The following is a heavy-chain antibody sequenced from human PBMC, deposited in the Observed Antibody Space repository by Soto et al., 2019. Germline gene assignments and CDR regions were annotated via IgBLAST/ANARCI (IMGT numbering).Heavy chain of an antibody. CDR1: GFTFSSYG. Sequence: VQLVESGGGVVQPGRSLRLSCAASGFTFSSYGMHWVRQAPGKGLEWVAVISYDGSNKYYADSVKGRFTISRDNSKNTLYLQMNSLRAEDTAVYYCAKDSEYSGYDWDYFDYWGQGTLVTVSS. V-gene: IGHV3-30*18. CDR2: ISYDGSNK. J-gene: IGHJ4*02. D-gene: IGHD5-12*01. CDR3: AKDSEYSGYDWDYFDY.